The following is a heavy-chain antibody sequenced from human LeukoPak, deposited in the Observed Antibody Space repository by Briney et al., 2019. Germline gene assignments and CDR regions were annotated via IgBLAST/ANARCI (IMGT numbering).Heavy chain of an antibody. J-gene: IGHJ4*02. CDR3: ASWTIVSLNFDY. CDR2: IYYSGST. V-gene: IGHV4-30-4*08. CDR1: GGSISSGDYY. Sequence: PSQTLSLTCTVSGGSISSGDYYWSWIRQPPGKGLEWIGYIYYSGSTYYNPSLKSRVTISVDTSKNQFSLKLSSVTAADTAVYYCASWTIVSLNFDYWGQGTLVTVSS. D-gene: IGHD4-11*01.